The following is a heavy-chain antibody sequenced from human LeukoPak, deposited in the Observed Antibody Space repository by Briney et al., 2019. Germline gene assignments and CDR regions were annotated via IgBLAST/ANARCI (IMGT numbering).Heavy chain of an antibody. D-gene: IGHD6-13*01. CDR2: ISWNSGSI. J-gene: IGHJ4*02. Sequence: GGSLRLSCAASGFTFDDYAMHWVRQAPGKGLEWVSGISWNSGSIGYADSVKGRFTISRDNAKNSLYLQMNSLRAEDTALYYCAKDISPIAAAGSRGVSGGFDYWGQGTLVTVSS. CDR3: AKDISPIAAAGSRGVSGGFDY. CDR1: GFTFDDYA. V-gene: IGHV3-9*01.